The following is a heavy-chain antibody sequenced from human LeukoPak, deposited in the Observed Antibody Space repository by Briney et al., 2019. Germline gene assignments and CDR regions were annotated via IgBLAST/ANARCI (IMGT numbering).Heavy chain of an antibody. J-gene: IGHJ4*02. CDR3: AKSGGYGLIDN. CDR1: GGSFSGYY. CDR2: INHSGST. Sequence: SETLSLTCAVYGGSFSGYYWSWIRQPPGKGLEWIGEINHSGSTNYNPSLESRVTISVDTSNNQFSLKLSSVTAADTAVYYCAKSGGYGLIDNWGQGTLVTVSS. D-gene: IGHD1-26*01. V-gene: IGHV4-34*01.